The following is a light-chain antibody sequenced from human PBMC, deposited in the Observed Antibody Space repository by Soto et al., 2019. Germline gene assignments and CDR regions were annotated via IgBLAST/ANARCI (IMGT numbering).Light chain of an antibody. V-gene: IGLV1-51*01. J-gene: IGLJ1*01. CDR2: DND. CDR1: SSNIGNNY. CDR3: GTWDSTLSGV. Sequence: QSVLTQPPSVSAAPGQKVTISCFGSSSNIGNNYVSWYQHLPGAAPKLIIYDNDKRSSGIPDRFSGSKSGTSATLDITGLQTGDEADYYCGTWDSTLSGVFGTGTKVTVL.